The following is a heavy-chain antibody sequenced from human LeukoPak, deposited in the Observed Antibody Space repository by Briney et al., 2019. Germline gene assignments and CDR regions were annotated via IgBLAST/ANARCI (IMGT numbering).Heavy chain of an antibody. Sequence: GGSLRLSCAASGFTLSSYWMSWVRQAPGKGLEWVANIKLDGSEKYYVDSVKGRFTISRDNAKKSLYLQMNSLRSDDTAVYYCARGFRSFWYFDDFNWFDPWGQGTLVTVSS. CDR3: ARGFRSFWYFDDFNWFDP. J-gene: IGHJ5*02. V-gene: IGHV3-7*03. D-gene: IGHD3-9*01. CDR2: IKLDGSEK. CDR1: GFTLSSYW.